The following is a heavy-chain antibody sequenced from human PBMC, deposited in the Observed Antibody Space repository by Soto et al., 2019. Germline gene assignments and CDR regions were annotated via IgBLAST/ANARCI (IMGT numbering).Heavy chain of an antibody. CDR2: ISGSGGST. Sequence: EVQLLESGGGLVQPGGSLRLSCAASGFTFSSYAMNWVRQAPGKGLEGVSVISGSGGSTYYADSVKGRFTISRDNSKNTLYLQMNSLRAEDTAVYYCARRSSGWYFDYWGQGTLATVSS. J-gene: IGHJ4*02. CDR3: ARRSSGWYFDY. CDR1: GFTFSSYA. D-gene: IGHD6-19*01. V-gene: IGHV3-23*01.